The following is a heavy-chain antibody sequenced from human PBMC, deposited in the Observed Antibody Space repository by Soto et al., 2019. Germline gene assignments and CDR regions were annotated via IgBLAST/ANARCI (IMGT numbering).Heavy chain of an antibody. D-gene: IGHD7-27*01. J-gene: IGHJ3*02. CDR2: INPNSGGT. CDR1: GYTFTGYY. V-gene: IGHV1-2*04. Sequence: ASVKVSCKASGYTFTGYYMHWVRQAPGQGLEWMGWINPNSGGTNYAQKFQGWVTMTRDTSISTAYMELSRLRSDDTAVYCCASGIVTGGLDAFDIWGQGTMVTVSS. CDR3: ASGIVTGGLDAFDI.